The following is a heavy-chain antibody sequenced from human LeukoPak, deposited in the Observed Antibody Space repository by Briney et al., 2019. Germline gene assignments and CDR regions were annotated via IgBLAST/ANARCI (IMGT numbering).Heavy chain of an antibody. Sequence: PSETLSLTCTVSGYSISSGYYWAWIRQPPGKGLEWIGYIHYSGSTNYNPSLKSRVSISVDTSKTQFSLKLSSVTAADTAVYYCARRQWVPAFDVWGQGTMVTVSS. D-gene: IGHD1-26*01. V-gene: IGHV4-38-2*02. J-gene: IGHJ3*01. CDR3: ARRQWVPAFDV. CDR1: GYSISSGYY. CDR2: IHYSGST.